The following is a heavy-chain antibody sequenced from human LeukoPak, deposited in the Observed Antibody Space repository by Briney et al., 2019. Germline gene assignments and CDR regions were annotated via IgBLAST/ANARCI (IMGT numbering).Heavy chain of an antibody. V-gene: IGHV3-21*06. D-gene: IGHD3-10*01. Sequence: GGSLRLSCAASGFTFTSYTMNWVRQAPGKGLEWVSSISSSSDYISYADSLKGRFTISRDNLKNSLYLQMISLRAEDTAVYYCARGTYGRYDYWGQGTLVTVSS. CDR3: ARGTYGRYDY. J-gene: IGHJ4*02. CDR1: GFTFTSYT. CDR2: ISSSSDYI.